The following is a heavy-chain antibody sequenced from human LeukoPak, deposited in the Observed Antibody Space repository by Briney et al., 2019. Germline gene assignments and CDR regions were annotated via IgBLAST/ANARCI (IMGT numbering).Heavy chain of an antibody. CDR3: ARQDYSNYVAYFDY. D-gene: IGHD4-11*01. CDR2: IYYSGST. V-gene: IGHV4-39*01. CDR1: GGSISSGDYY. J-gene: IGHJ4*02. Sequence: SQTLSLTCTVSGGSISSGDYYWSWIRQPPGKGLEWIGSIYYSGSTYYNPSLKSRVTISVDTSKSQFSLNLSSVTAADTAVYYCARQDYSNYVAYFDYWGQGTLVTVSS.